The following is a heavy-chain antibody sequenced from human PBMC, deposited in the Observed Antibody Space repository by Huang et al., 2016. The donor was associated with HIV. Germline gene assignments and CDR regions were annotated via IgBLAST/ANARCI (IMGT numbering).Heavy chain of an antibody. CDR2: IHPGDSDP. CDR3: ARWMSSGSYYYFDF. D-gene: IGHD1-26*01. J-gene: IGHJ4*02. CDR1: ENNFNTYW. V-gene: IGHV5-51*01. Sequence: AEVKKPGESLKISCKGSENNFNTYWIGGVRQMPGKGLEGMGIIHPGDSDPRYSPSFRFQVTFSADKSINTAYLQWTYLKASDTAMYYCARWMSSGSYYYFDFWGQGTLVTVSS.